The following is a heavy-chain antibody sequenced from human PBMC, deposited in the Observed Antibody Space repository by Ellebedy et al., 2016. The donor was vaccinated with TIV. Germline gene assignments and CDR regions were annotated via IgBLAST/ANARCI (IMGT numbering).Heavy chain of an antibody. Sequence: PGGSLRLSCEGSGFSFYSYWMTWVRQAPGKGLEWVANIIQYGSENKYVGSVKGRFTISRDNSKNSLYLEMNSLRVEDTAVYYGARKISGSDYWGQGTLVTVS. CDR2: IIQYGSEN. CDR1: GFSFYSYW. CDR3: ARKISGSDY. D-gene: IGHD3-22*01. V-gene: IGHV3-7*03. J-gene: IGHJ4*02.